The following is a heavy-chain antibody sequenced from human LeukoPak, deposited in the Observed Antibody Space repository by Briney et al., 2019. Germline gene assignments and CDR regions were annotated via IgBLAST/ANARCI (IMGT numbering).Heavy chain of an antibody. V-gene: IGHV4-39*01. CDR3: ARQTGSGLFILP. CDR2: IYYSGNT. J-gene: IGHJ4*02. D-gene: IGHD3/OR15-3a*01. CDR1: GGSISSYY. Sequence: PSETLSLTCTVSGGSISSYYWSWIRQPPGKGLEWIGSIYYSGNTYYNASLKSQVSISIDASKNQFSLKLTSVTAADTAVYYCARQTGSGLFILPGGQGTLVTVSS.